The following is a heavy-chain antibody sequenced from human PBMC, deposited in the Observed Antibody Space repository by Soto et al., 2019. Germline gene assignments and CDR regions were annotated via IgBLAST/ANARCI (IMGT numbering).Heavy chain of an antibody. CDR2: MSSSSSTI. J-gene: IGHJ4*02. CDR3: ASSRDQFDY. V-gene: IGHV3-48*02. CDR1: GFTFSTYS. Sequence: EVQLVESGGCLVQPGGSLRLSCEASGFTFSTYSMNWVCQAPGKGLEWVSYMSSSSSTIYYADSVKGRFTISRDNAKNSLYLQMNSLRDEDTAVYYCASSRDQFDYWGQGTLVTVSS.